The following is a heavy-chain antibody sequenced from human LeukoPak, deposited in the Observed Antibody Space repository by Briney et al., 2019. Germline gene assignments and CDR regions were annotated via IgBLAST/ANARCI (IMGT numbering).Heavy chain of an antibody. D-gene: IGHD5-12*01. Sequence: GGSLRLSCAASGFTFSIYAMHWARLAPGKGLEWVAVISYDGSNKYYADSVKGRFTISRDNSKNTLYLQMNSLRAEDTGVYYCTTIRPDFWGRGTLVTVSS. CDR2: ISYDGSNK. J-gene: IGHJ4*02. CDR3: TTIRPDF. V-gene: IGHV3-30*04. CDR1: GFTFSIYA.